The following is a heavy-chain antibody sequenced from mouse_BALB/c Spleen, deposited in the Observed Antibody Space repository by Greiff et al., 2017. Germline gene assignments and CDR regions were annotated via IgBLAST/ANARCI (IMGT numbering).Heavy chain of an antibody. V-gene: IGHV1S135*01. Sequence: VQLQQSGPELGKPGASVKISCKASGYSFTGYNMYWVKQSHRKSLEWIGYIDPYNGGTSYNQKSKGKATLTVDKSSSTAYMHLNSLTSEDSAIYNCARGDYGSSYGFAYWGQGTLVTVSA. J-gene: IGHJ3*01. CDR2: IDPYNGGT. CDR3: ARGDYGSSYGFAY. D-gene: IGHD1-1*01. CDR1: GYSFTGYN.